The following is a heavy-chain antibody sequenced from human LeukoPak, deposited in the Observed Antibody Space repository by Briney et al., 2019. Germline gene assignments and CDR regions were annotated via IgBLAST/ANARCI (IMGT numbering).Heavy chain of an antibody. D-gene: IGHD1-14*01. Sequence: PSETLSLTCTVSGGSISTYYWSWIRQPPGKGLEWIGYSYYSGITSYNPSLKSRVTMSVDESKNQLSLKVNSVTAADTAVYYCARGEPVDYWGQGTLVTVSS. J-gene: IGHJ4*02. CDR1: GGSISTYY. CDR2: SYYSGIT. CDR3: ARGEPVDY. V-gene: IGHV4-59*01.